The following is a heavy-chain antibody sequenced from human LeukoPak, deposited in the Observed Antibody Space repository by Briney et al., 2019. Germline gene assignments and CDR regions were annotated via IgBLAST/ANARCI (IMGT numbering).Heavy chain of an antibody. Sequence: GGSLRLSCAASGFSFSSSSMNWVRQAPGKGLEWVSFISSSSTTIYYADSVKGRFTISRDNAKNSLYLQMNSLRAEDTSVYSCARASGPFDYWGQGTLVTVSS. CDR1: GFSFSSSS. V-gene: IGHV3-48*01. CDR3: ARASGPFDY. D-gene: IGHD3-10*01. J-gene: IGHJ4*02. CDR2: ISSSSTTI.